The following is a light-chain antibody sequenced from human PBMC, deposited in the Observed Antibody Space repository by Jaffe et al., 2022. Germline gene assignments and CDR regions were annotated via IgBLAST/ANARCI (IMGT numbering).Light chain of an antibody. CDR2: DVS. V-gene: IGLV2-11*01. J-gene: IGLJ2*01. Sequence: QSALTQPRSVSGSPGQSVTISCTGTSSDVGGYNYVSWYQQHPGKAPKLMIYDVSKRPSGVPDRFSGSKSGNTASLTISGLQAEDEADYYCCSYAGSTLRVVFGGGTKLTVL. CDR3: CSYAGSTLRVV. CDR1: SSDVGGYNY.